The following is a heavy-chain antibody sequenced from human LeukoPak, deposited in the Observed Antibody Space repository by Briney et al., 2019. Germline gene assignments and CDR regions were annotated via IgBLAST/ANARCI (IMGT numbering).Heavy chain of an antibody. J-gene: IGHJ3*02. Sequence: SETLSLTCTVSGGSISSYYWSWIRQPPGKGLEWVGSIYYSGSTYYNPSLKSRVTISVDTSKNQFSLKLSSVTAADTAVYYCARRARITMIVVAKDAFDIWGQGTMVTVSS. CDR3: ARRARITMIVVAKDAFDI. CDR1: GGSISSYY. D-gene: IGHD3-22*01. CDR2: IYYSGST. V-gene: IGHV4-59*05.